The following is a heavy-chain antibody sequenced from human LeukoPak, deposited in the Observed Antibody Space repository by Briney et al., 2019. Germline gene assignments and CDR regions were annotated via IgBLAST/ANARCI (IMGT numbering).Heavy chain of an antibody. CDR3: ARVGEFDY. V-gene: IGHV3-48*02. J-gene: IGHJ4*02. CDR2: ISSSSSTI. CDR1: GFTLSSYE. Sequence: PGGSLRLSCAASGFTLSSYEMNWVRLAPGKGLEWISYISSSSSTIYYGDSVKGRFTISRDNAKNSLYLQINSLRDEDTAVYYCARVGEFDYWGQGTLVTVSS. D-gene: IGHD3-10*01.